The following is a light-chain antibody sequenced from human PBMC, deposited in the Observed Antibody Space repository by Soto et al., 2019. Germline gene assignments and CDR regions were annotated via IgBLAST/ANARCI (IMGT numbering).Light chain of an antibody. V-gene: IGLV6-57*04. CDR2: EDN. J-gene: IGLJ2*01. CDR3: QSYDSSNQV. CDR1: SGSIASNY. Sequence: FMLTQPHSVSESPGMTVTISCTRSSGSIASNYVQWYQQRPGSAPTTVIYEDNQRPSGVPDRFSGSIDSSSNSASLTISGLKTEDEADYYCQSYDSSNQVFGGGTKVTVL.